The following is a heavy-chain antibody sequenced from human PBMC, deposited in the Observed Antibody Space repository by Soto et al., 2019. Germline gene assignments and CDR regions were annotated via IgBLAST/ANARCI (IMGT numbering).Heavy chain of an antibody. CDR1: GFTFSSYE. J-gene: IGHJ3*02. CDR3: ARESSGRDYDAFDI. Sequence: GGSLRLACAASGFTFSSYEMNWVRQAPGKGLEWVSYISSSGSTIYYADSVTGRFTISRDNAKNSLYLQMNSLRAEDTAVYYCARESSGRDYDAFDIWGQGTMVTV. D-gene: IGHD4-17*01. CDR2: ISSSGSTI. V-gene: IGHV3-48*03.